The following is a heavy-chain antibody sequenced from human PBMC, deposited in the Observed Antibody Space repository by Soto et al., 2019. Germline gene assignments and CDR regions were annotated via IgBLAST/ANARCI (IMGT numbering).Heavy chain of an antibody. J-gene: IGHJ5*02. CDR3: TRDASRDSSARGWFDP. CDR1: GYTFRSFT. Sequence: GSLRLSCAAFGYTFRSFTMNWVRQAPGKGLEWVSTISSNSAYIYCTDALRGRFTISRDNAKNSLHLQMNSLRAEDTAVYYCTRDASRDSSARGWFDPWGPGTLVTVSS. V-gene: IGHV3-21*01. D-gene: IGHD6-13*01. CDR2: ISSNSAYI.